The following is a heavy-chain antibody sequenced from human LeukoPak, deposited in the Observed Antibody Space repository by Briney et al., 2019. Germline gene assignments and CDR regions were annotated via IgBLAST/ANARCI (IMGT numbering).Heavy chain of an antibody. CDR3: ARGRAVYGSGSYLSY. Sequence: PSETLSLTCAVYGGSFSGYYWSWIRQPPGKGLEWIGEINHSGSTNYNPSLKSRVTISVDTSKNQFSLKLSSVTAADTAVYYCARGRAVYGSGSYLSYWGQGTLVTVSS. V-gene: IGHV4-34*01. J-gene: IGHJ4*02. CDR1: GGSFSGYY. CDR2: INHSGST. D-gene: IGHD3-10*01.